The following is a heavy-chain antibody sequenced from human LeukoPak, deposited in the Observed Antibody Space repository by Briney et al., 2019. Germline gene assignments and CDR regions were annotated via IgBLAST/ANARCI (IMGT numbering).Heavy chain of an antibody. D-gene: IGHD5-12*01. CDR3: TTESGYDVDY. V-gene: IGHV3-15*07. CDR1: GFTFTNAW. J-gene: IGHJ4*02. Sequence: GGSLRLSCAASGFTFTNAWMNWVRQAPGKGLEWVGRIKSKADGETIDYAAPVKGRFTISRDDSKNTLYLQMNSLKTEDTAVYYCTTESGYDVDYWGQGTLVTVSS. CDR2: IKSKADGETI.